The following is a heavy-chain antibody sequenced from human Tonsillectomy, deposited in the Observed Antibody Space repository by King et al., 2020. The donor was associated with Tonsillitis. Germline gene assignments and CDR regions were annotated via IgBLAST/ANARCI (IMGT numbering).Heavy chain of an antibody. CDR1: GFTSDNYW. J-gene: IGHJ4*02. V-gene: IGHV3-7*03. CDR3: ASGLANYYDNSTFYS. CDR2: INPDGSQK. Sequence: VQLVESGGGLVQPGGSLRISCAVSGFTSDNYWMSWVRQGPGKGLEWLANINPDGSQKYYVDSLKGRFTISKDKAKNSVDLEMNNLTVEDTAVYYCASGLANYYDNSTFYSWGQGAGHRRL. D-gene: IGHD3-22*01.